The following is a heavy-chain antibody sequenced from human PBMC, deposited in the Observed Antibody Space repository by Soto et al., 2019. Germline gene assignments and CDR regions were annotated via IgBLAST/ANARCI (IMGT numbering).Heavy chain of an antibody. CDR2: IIPIFGTA. J-gene: IGHJ4*02. CDR3: AREATVTSAPFDY. V-gene: IGHV1-69*06. Sequence: GASVKVSCKASGGTFSIYAISWVRQAPGQGLEWMGGIIPIFGTANYAQKFQGRVTITADKSTSTAYMELSSLRSEDTAVYYCAREATVTSAPFDYWGQGTLVTVSS. CDR1: GGTFSIYA. D-gene: IGHD4-17*01.